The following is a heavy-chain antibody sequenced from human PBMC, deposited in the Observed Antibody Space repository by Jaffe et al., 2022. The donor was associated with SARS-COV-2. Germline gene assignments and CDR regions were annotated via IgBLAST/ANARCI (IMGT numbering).Heavy chain of an antibody. V-gene: IGHV3-23*01. CDR3: VKRTDSIWYFDY. CDR2: ISDSGGST. CDR1: GFSFSSNA. D-gene: IGHD6-13*01. J-gene: IGHJ4*02. Sequence: EVQLLESGGGLVQPGGSLRLSCAASGFSFSSNAMGWVRQAPGKGLQWVSAISDSGGSTYFADSVKGRFTISRDISKNTLYLQMDSLRAEDTAVYYCVKRTDSIWYFDYWGQGTLVTVSS.